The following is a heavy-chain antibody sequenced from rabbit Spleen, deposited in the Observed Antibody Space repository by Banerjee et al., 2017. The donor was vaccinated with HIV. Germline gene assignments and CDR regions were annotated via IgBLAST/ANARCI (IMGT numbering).Heavy chain of an antibody. CDR3: ARDLLGVIGWNFYL. CDR1: RFPFSDKAV. D-gene: IGHD1-1*01. CDR2: INAVTGKA. Sequence: QEQLVESRGGLVKPGGSLKLSCTASRFPFSDKAVMCWVRQAPGKGLQWIACINAVTGKAVYATWAKGRFTISRTSSTTVTLRMTSLTAADRATYFCARDLLGVIGWNFYLWGPGTLVTVS. V-gene: IGHV1S45*01. J-gene: IGHJ4*01.